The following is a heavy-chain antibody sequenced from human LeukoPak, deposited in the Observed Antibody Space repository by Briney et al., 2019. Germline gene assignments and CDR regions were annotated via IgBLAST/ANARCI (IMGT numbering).Heavy chain of an antibody. D-gene: IGHD2-15*01. V-gene: IGHV3-7*01. CDR3: ARHFVVAATPAAEYFQH. J-gene: IGHJ1*01. CDR1: GFTFSSYW. Sequence: GGSLRLSCAASGFTFSSYWMSWVRQAPGKGLGWVANIKQDGSEKYYVDSVKGRFTISRDNAKNSLYLQMNSLRAEDTAVYYCARHFVVAATPAAEYFQHWGQGTLVTVSS. CDR2: IKQDGSEK.